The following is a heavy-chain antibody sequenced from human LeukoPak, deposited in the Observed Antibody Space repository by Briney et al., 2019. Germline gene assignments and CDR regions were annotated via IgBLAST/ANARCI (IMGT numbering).Heavy chain of an antibody. CDR3: AKMPVSYSSGWSTFDY. V-gene: IGHV3-23*01. D-gene: IGHD6-19*01. J-gene: IGHJ4*02. CDR1: GFTFSSYA. Sequence: GGSLRLSCAASGFTFSSYAMSWVRQAPEKGLEWVSGIGGSDGRTYYADSVKGRFTISRDNFKNTLYLQMNSLRAEDTAIYYCAKMPVSYSSGWSTFDYWGQGSLVTVSS. CDR2: IGGSDGRT.